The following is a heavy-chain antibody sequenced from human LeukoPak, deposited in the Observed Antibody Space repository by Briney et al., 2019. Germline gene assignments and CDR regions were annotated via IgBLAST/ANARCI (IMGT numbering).Heavy chain of an antibody. J-gene: IGHJ5*02. D-gene: IGHD6-19*01. CDR3: AREWLAGGYNWFDP. Sequence: GASVKVSCKASGYTFTSYGISWVRQAPGQGLEWMGWISAYNGNTNYAQKLQGRVTMTTDTSTSTAYMELRSLRSDDTAVYCCAREWLAGGYNWFDPWGQGTLATVSS. CDR1: GYTFTSYG. CDR2: ISAYNGNT. V-gene: IGHV1-18*01.